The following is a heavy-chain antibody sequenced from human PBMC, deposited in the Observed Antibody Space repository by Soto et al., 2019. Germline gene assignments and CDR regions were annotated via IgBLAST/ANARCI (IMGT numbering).Heavy chain of an antibody. CDR1: GGAISSSKW. CDR2: IYQSGST. V-gene: IGHV4-4*02. J-gene: IGHJ5*02. Sequence: PSETLSLTCAVSGGAISSSKWWSWVRQPPGKGLEWIGEIYQSGSTNYNPSLESRVRMSVDKSRNQFSLKLTSVTAADTAVYYCASPKIAFYNWFDPWGQGTLVTVSS. D-gene: IGHD3-3*02. CDR3: ASPKIAFYNWFDP.